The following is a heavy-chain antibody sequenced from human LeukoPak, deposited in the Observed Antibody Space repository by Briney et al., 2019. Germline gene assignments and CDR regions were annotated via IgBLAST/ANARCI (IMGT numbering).Heavy chain of an antibody. V-gene: IGHV3-74*01. J-gene: IGHJ4*02. Sequence: PGGSLRLSCAASGFTLSPQRMSWVRQAPGKGLEWVSRINDDGSRTDYADSVKSRSTISRDNAKNMVYLQMNSLRAEDTAMYFCARAKPLYNGGLDYWGQGTLVTVSS. CDR3: ARAKPLYNGGLDY. CDR1: GFTLSPQR. D-gene: IGHD2-8*01. CDR2: INDDGSRT.